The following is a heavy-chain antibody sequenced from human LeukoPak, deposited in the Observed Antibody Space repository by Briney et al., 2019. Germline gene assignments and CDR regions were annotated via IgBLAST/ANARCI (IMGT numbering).Heavy chain of an antibody. Sequence: EASVKVSCKASGYTRTGYYMHWVRQAPGQGLEWMGRINPNSGGTNYAQKFQGRVTMTRDTSISTAYMELSRLRSDDTAVYYCARGSCTNGVCYVFDYWGQGTLVTVSS. D-gene: IGHD2-8*01. CDR2: INPNSGGT. V-gene: IGHV1-2*06. CDR3: ARGSCTNGVCYVFDY. CDR1: GYTRTGYY. J-gene: IGHJ4*02.